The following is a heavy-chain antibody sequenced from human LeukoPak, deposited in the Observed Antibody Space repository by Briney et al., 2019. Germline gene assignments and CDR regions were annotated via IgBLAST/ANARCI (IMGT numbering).Heavy chain of an antibody. D-gene: IGHD2-2*01. CDR3: ARGASDIVVVPAPFDI. V-gene: IGHV4-59*01. Sequence: PSETLSLTCTVSGGSISSYYWSWIRQPPGKGLEWIGYIYYSGSTNYNPSLKSRVTISVDTSKNQFSLKPSSVTAADTAVYYCARGASDIVVVPAPFDIWGQGTMVTVSS. CDR2: IYYSGST. CDR1: GGSISSYY. J-gene: IGHJ3*02.